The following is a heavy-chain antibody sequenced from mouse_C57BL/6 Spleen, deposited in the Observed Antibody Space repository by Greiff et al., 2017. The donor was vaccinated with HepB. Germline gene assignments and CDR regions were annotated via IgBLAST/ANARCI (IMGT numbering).Heavy chain of an antibody. J-gene: IGHJ4*01. CDR2: ISYDGSN. V-gene: IGHV3-6*01. CDR3: ARDFW. Sequence: EVQLVESGPGLVKPSQSLSLTCSVTGYSITSGYYWNWIRQFPGNKLEWMGYISYDGSNNYNPSLKNRISITRDTSKNQFFLKLNSVTTEDTATYYCARDFWWGQGTSVTVSS. CDR1: GYSITSGYY.